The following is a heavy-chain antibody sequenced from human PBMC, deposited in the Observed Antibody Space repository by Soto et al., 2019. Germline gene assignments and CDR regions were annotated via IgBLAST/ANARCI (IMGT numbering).Heavy chain of an antibody. CDR3: ARDAGYYDSSGYYLARVYGMDV. D-gene: IGHD3-22*01. J-gene: IGHJ6*02. CDR2: IYYSGST. V-gene: IGHV4-59*12. Sequence: PSETLSLTCTVSGGSISSYYWSWIRQPPGKGLEWIGYIYYSGSTNYNPSLKSRVTISVDTSKNQFSLKLSSVTAADTAVYYCARDAGYYDSSGYYLARVYGMDVWGQGTTVTVS. CDR1: GGSISSYY.